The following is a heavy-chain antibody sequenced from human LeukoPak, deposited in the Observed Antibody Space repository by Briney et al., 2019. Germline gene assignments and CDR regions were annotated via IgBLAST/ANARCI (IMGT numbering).Heavy chain of an antibody. CDR3: ARVGAGPAGADY. CDR2: IYSDGST. D-gene: IGHD6-13*01. Sequence: GSLRLSCSASGVAGRGNYMAWVRQASGGGLGGVSIIYSDGSTFYADSVKGRFTISGHNSQNTLFLQMSDLRTEDTALYYCARVGAGPAGADYWGQGTLVTVSS. V-gene: IGHV3-53*04. CDR1: GVAGRGNY. J-gene: IGHJ4*02.